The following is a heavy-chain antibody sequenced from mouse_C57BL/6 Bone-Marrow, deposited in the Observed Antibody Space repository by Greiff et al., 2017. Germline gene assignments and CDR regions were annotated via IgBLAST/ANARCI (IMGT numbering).Heavy chain of an antibody. Sequence: EVQLVESGGGLVKPGGSLKLSCAASGFTFSDYGMHWVRQAPEKGLEWVAYISSGSSTIYYADTLKGRFTISRDNAKNTLFLQMTSLRSEDTAMYYCARRPYYGSSYDAMDYWGQGTSVTVSS. CDR1: GFTFSDYG. D-gene: IGHD1-1*01. CDR2: ISSGSSTI. J-gene: IGHJ4*01. V-gene: IGHV5-17*01. CDR3: ARRPYYGSSYDAMDY.